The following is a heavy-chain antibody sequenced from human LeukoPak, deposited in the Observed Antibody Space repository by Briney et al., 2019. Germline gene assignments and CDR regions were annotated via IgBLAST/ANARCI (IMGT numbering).Heavy chain of an antibody. CDR3: ARDRYCSSTSCYSDYYYGMDV. J-gene: IGHJ6*02. V-gene: IGHV4-30-4*01. D-gene: IGHD2-2*01. CDR2: IYYSGST. CDR1: GGSISSGDYY. Sequence: SQTLSLTCTVSGGSISSGDYYWSWIRQPPGKGLEWIGYIYYSGSTYYNPSLKSRVTISVDTSKNQFSLKLSSVTAADTAVYYCARDRYCSSTSCYSDYYYGMDVWGQGTTVTVSS.